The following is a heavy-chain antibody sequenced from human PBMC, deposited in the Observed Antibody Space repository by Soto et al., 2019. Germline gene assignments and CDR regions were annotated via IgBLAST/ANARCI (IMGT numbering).Heavy chain of an antibody. CDR3: TTGLTYYSDSSGYYFDA. J-gene: IGHJ4*02. CDR2: IKSKNDGGTT. V-gene: IGHV3-15*07. Sequence: EVHLVESGGDLVKPGGSLRLSCAVSGFTFTNAWMNWVRQAPGKGLEWVGRIKSKNDGGTTEYAAPVKGRLIITRYDSKNTVYLQMNSLQTEDTGVYYCTTGLTYYSDSSGYYFDAWGQGTLVTVSS. CDR1: GFTFTNAW. D-gene: IGHD3-22*01.